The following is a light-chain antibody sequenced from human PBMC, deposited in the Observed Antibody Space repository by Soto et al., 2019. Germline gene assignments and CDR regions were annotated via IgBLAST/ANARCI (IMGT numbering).Light chain of an antibody. Sequence: EIVLTQSPGTLSLSPGERATLSCRASHGVGSSHLAWYQQKPGQAPRLLIYDASSRATGIPDRFSGSGSGTDFTLTISSLEPEDFAVYYCQQYDTSPPRTFGGGTKVALK. CDR3: QQYDTSPPRT. V-gene: IGKV3-20*01. CDR1: HGVGSSH. CDR2: DAS. J-gene: IGKJ4*01.